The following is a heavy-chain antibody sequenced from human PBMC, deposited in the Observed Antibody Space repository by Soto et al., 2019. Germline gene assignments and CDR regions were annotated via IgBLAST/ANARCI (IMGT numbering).Heavy chain of an antibody. Sequence: ASVKVSCKASGYAFTGYYMHWVRQAPGQGLGWMGWINPNSGGTNYAQKFQGRVTMTRDTSISTAYMELSRLRSDDTAVYYCARDDYYDSSGRPGMDVWGQGTTVTVSS. V-gene: IGHV1-2*02. D-gene: IGHD3-22*01. CDR3: ARDDYYDSSGRPGMDV. CDR1: GYAFTGYY. J-gene: IGHJ6*02. CDR2: INPNSGGT.